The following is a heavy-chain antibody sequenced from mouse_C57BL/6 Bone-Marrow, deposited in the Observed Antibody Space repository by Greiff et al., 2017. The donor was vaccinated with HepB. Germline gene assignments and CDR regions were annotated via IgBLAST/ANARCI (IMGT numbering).Heavy chain of an antibody. V-gene: IGHV2-2*01. CDR2: IWSGGST. D-gene: IGHD1-2*01. CDR3: ASSSAWFAY. CDR1: GFSLTSYG. J-gene: IGHJ3*01. Sequence: VQLVESGPGLVQPSQSLSITCTVSGFSLTSYGVHWVRQSPGKGLEWLGEIWSGGSTDYNAAFISRLCISKDKSKSQVFFIRNRLQADDTAIYYCASSSAWFAYGGQGTLVTVSA.